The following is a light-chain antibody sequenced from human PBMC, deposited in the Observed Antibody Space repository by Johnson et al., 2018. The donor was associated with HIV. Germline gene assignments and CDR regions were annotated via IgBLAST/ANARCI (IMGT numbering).Light chain of an antibody. V-gene: IGLV1-51*01. CDR2: DNN. J-gene: IGLJ1*01. Sequence: QSVLTQPPSVSAAPGQKVTISCSGSSSNIGNNYVSWYQQLPGTAPKLLIYDNNKRPSGIPDRFSGSKYGTSATLGITGLQTGDEADYYCGTWDTSLSAYVCGTGNKVTVL. CDR3: GTWDTSLSAYV. CDR1: SSNIGNNY.